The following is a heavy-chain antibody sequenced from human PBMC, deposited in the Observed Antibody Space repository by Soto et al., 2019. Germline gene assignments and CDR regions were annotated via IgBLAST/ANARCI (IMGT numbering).Heavy chain of an antibody. CDR2: ISGSGAST. V-gene: IGHV3-23*01. CDR1: GFTFSSSA. Sequence: PGGSLRLSCAASGFTFSSSAMSWVRQAPGKGLEWVSAISGSGASTYYADSVRGRFTISRDNSKNTLYLQMNSLRAEDTAIYYCAKDRRYSYGSGSYLFDSWGQGTLVTVSS. CDR3: AKDRRYSYGSGSYLFDS. D-gene: IGHD3-10*01. J-gene: IGHJ4*02.